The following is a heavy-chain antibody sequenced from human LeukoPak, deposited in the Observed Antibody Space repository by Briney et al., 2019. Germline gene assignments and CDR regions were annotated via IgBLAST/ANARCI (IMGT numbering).Heavy chain of an antibody. CDR2: VRDDGGDK. J-gene: IGHJ4*02. Sequence: GGSLRLSCAASGFTFSSHGMHWVRQAPGKGLEWVSVVRDDGGDKYYADSVKGRFTISRDNSKNTLYLQMNSLRAEDTALYYCAKAGVRDGYGFDSWGQGTLVTVSS. V-gene: IGHV3-30*02. CDR1: GFTFSSHG. CDR3: AKAGVRDGYGFDS. D-gene: IGHD5-24*01.